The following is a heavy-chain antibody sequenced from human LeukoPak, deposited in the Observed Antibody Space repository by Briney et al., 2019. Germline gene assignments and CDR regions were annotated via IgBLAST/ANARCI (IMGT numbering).Heavy chain of an antibody. Sequence: GESLRLSCAASGFTFDDYAMNWVRQVPGRGLEWVSGINWNGRITEYADSVKGRFTISRENTKNSLYLYMNNLGGEDTALYFCARGSVQLWLRDTYYYMDVGGKETTVT. CDR1: GFTFDDYA. J-gene: IGHJ6*03. V-gene: IGHV3-20*04. D-gene: IGHD5-18*01. CDR2: INWNGRIT. CDR3: ARGSVQLWLRDTYYYMDV.